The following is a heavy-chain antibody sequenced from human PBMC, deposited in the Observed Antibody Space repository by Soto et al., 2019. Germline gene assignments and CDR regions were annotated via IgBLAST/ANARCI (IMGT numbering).Heavy chain of an antibody. CDR2: IHPRESEV. V-gene: IGHV5-51*03. CDR1: EYTFTSEW. J-gene: IGHJ4*02. CDR3: VSLEKGYYYVVY. Sequence: EVQLVQSGPEVKKPGESLKISCKASEYTFTSEWIGWMRQMPGKGLEWMGVIHPRESEVRYTPSIPGHVTCSPDKSLKTAYLQWSSLQASDTATYYCVSLEKGYYYVVYLGQGTPLTASS. D-gene: IGHD3-22*01.